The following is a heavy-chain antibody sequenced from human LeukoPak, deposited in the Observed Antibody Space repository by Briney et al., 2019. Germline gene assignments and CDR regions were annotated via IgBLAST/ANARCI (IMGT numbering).Heavy chain of an antibody. V-gene: IGHV4-59*01. CDR2: IYYSGST. J-gene: IGHJ1*01. CDR1: GGSISSYY. CDR3: ARAYCGGDCYSAEYFQH. Sequence: SETLSLTCAVSGGSISSYYWSWIRQPPGKGLEWIGYIYYSGSTNYNPSLKSRVTISVDTSKNQFSLKLSSVTAADTAVYYCARAYCGGDCYSAEYFQHWGQGTLVTVSS. D-gene: IGHD2-21*02.